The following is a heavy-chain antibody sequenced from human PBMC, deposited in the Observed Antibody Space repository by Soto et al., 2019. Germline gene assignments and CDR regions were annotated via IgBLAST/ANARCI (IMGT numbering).Heavy chain of an antibody. D-gene: IGHD3-16*01. CDR3: ARDLDSTSHYGMDV. V-gene: IGHV3-66*01. J-gene: IGHJ6*02. Sequence: EVQLVESGGGLVQPGGSLRVSCAASGFTVSNNYMSWVRQAPGKGLEWGSVIYSGGSTYYADSVKGRFTISRDNSKNTLYLQMNSLRAEDTGVYYCARDLDSTSHYGMDVWGQGTMVTVSS. CDR1: GFTVSNNY. CDR2: IYSGGST.